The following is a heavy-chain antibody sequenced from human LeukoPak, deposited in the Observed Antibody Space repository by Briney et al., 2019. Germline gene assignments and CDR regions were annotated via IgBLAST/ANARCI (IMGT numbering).Heavy chain of an antibody. V-gene: IGHV1-69*05. CDR2: IIPIFGTA. Sequence: ASVKVSCKASGGTFSSYAISWVRQAPGQGLEWVGRIIPIFGTANYAQKFQGRVTITTDESTSTAYMELSSLRSEDTAVYYCAGDTYYYDSSGYYAPHYFDYWGQGTLVTVSS. D-gene: IGHD3-22*01. J-gene: IGHJ4*02. CDR3: AGDTYYYDSSGYYAPHYFDY. CDR1: GGTFSSYA.